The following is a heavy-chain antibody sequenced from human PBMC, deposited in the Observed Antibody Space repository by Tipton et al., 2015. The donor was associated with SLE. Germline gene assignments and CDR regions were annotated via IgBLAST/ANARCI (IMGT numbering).Heavy chain of an antibody. Sequence: TLSLTCTVSGGSISSRSYYWGWIRQPPGKGLEWIGSIYYSGSTNYNPSLKSRVTISVDTSKNQFSLKLRSVTAADTAVYYCARVGTYFDFRSGYQRFYFDYWGQGTLVTVSS. V-gene: IGHV4-39*07. CDR2: IYYSGST. J-gene: IGHJ4*02. CDR3: ARVGTYFDFRSGYQRFYFDY. D-gene: IGHD3-3*01. CDR1: GGSISSRSYY.